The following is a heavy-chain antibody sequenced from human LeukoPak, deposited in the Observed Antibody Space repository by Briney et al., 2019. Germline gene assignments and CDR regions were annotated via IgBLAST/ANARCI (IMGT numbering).Heavy chain of an antibody. V-gene: IGHV1-18*01. CDR1: GYTFTSYG. CDR3: AREWSSDYDFWSGYSGY. Sequence: EASVKVSCKASGYTFTSYGISWMRQAPGQGLEWMGWISAYNGNTNYAQKLQGRVTMTTDTSTSTAYMELRSLRSDDTAVYYCAREWSSDYDFWSGYSGYWGQGTLVTVSS. CDR2: ISAYNGNT. J-gene: IGHJ4*02. D-gene: IGHD3-3*01.